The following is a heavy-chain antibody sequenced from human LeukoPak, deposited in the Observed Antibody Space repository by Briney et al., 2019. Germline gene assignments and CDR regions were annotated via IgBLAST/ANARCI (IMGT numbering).Heavy chain of an antibody. Sequence: PSETLSLTCTVSGGSVSSGDYYWSWIRQPPGEGLEWIGYIYYSGSTNYNPSLKSRVTISVDTSKNQFSLRLNSVTAADTAMYYCARVARDGYNSFVDYWGQGTLVTVSS. D-gene: IGHD5-24*01. CDR3: ARVARDGYNSFVDY. CDR1: GGSVSSGDYY. V-gene: IGHV4-61*08. CDR2: IYYSGST. J-gene: IGHJ4*02.